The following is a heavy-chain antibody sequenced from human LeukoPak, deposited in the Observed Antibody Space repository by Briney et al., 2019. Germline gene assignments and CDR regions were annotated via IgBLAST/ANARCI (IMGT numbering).Heavy chain of an antibody. CDR2: VYTSGST. CDR1: GGSISSYY. J-gene: IGHJ5*02. Sequence: SETLSLTCTVSGGSISSYYWSWIRQPAGKGLEWIGRVYTSGSTNYNPSLKSRATMSVDTSKNQFSLKLSSVTAADTAVYYCARDRYYDFWSGYLNWFDPWGQGTLVTVSS. CDR3: ARDRYYDFWSGYLNWFDP. D-gene: IGHD3-3*01. V-gene: IGHV4-4*07.